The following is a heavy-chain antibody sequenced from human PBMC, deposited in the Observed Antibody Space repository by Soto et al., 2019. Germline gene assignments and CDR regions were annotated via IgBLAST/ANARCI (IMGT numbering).Heavy chain of an antibody. J-gene: IGHJ4*02. CDR3: ARGSIWNYVLDH. D-gene: IGHD1-7*01. Sequence: LRLSCAASGFTFTSYWMHWVRQAPGKGLVWVSRINSDGSTTNYADSVKGRFTISRDNSKNTLYLQMNSLRAEDTAVYYCARGSIWNYVLDHWGQGTLVTVSS. CDR2: INSDGSTT. CDR1: GFTFTSYW. V-gene: IGHV3-74*01.